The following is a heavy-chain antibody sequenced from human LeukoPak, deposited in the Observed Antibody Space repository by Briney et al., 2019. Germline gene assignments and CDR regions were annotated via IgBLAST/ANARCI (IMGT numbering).Heavy chain of an antibody. CDR1: GFTFGDYA. D-gene: IGHD6-19*01. Sequence: PGGSLRLSCTASGFTFGDYAMSWVRQAPGKGLEWVSAISDSGDSTYYADSVKGRFTISRDNSKNTLYLQMNSLRAEDTAVYYCAKDARRSSGWYFFDHWGQGTLVTVSS. CDR3: AKDARRSSGWYFFDH. CDR2: ISDSGDST. J-gene: IGHJ4*02. V-gene: IGHV3-23*01.